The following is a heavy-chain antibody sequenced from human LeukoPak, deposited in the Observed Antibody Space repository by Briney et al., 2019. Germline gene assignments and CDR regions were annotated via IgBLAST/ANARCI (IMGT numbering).Heavy chain of an antibody. Sequence: PSQTLSLTCTVSGGSISSGDYYWSWIRQPPGKGLEWIGYIYYSWSTYYNPSLKSRVTISVDTSKNQFSLKLSSVTAADTAVYYCARVGGGNFCFDYWGQGTLVTVSS. CDR3: ARVGGGNFCFDY. J-gene: IGHJ4*02. D-gene: IGHD4-23*01. CDR1: GGSISSGDYY. V-gene: IGHV4-30-4*01. CDR2: IYYSWST.